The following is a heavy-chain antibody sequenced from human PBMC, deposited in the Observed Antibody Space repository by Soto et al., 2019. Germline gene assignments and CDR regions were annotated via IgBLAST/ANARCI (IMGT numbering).Heavy chain of an antibody. CDR3: ARGPYCSSTSCFFLGEDY. D-gene: IGHD2-2*01. V-gene: IGHV3-7*05. CDR1: GFTFSSYW. Sequence: GGSLRLSCAASGFTFSSYWMSWVRQAPGKGLEWVANIKQDGSEKYYVDSVKGRFTISRDNAKNSLYLQMNSLRAEDTAVYYCARGPYCSSTSCFFLGEDYWGQGTLVTGAS. CDR2: IKQDGSEK. J-gene: IGHJ4*02.